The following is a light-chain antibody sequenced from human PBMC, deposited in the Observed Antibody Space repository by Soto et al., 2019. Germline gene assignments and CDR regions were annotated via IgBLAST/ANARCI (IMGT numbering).Light chain of an antibody. CDR1: SSDVGGYNY. Sequence: QSALTQPASVSGSPGQSITISCTGTSSDVGGYNYVSWFQQLPGKAPKLMIYDVSNRPSGVSNRFSGSKSGNTASLTISGLRAEDEADYYCSSFTSSTTFVFGTGNKLTVL. J-gene: IGLJ1*01. V-gene: IGLV2-14*01. CDR3: SSFTSSTTFV. CDR2: DVS.